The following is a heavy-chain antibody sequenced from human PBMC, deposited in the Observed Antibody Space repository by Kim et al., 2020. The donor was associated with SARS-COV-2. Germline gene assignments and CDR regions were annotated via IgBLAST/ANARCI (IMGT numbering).Heavy chain of an antibody. Sequence: ASVKVSCKASGYTFANYALNWVRQAPGQGLEWMGWITANTGHPTSAQGFTGRFVFSLDTSVSTAYLQISSLKAEDTAVYYCARGRFCSGGSCYSDYWGQG. J-gene: IGHJ4*02. CDR2: ITANTGHP. V-gene: IGHV7-4-1*02. CDR3: ARGRFCSGGSCYSDY. CDR1: GYTFANYA. D-gene: IGHD2-15*01.